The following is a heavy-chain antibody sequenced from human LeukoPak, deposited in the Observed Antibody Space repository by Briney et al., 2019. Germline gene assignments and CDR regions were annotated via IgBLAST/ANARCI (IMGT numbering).Heavy chain of an antibody. D-gene: IGHD6-13*01. Sequence: PWGSLRLACAASGFTFEDYAMHWVRQAPGKGLEWVSLISGDGGSTYYADSVKGRFTISRDNSKNSLYLQMNSLRTEDTALYYCAKSAAGTDPEIDYWGQGTLVTVSS. CDR3: AKSAAGTDPEIDY. CDR1: GFTFEDYA. J-gene: IGHJ4*02. V-gene: IGHV3-43*02. CDR2: ISGDGGST.